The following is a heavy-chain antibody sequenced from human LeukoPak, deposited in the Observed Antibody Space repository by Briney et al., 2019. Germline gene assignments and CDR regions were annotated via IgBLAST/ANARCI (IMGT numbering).Heavy chain of an antibody. CDR3: AKRENYYDSSGYHYVGAFDI. CDR2: ISGGGGST. CDR1: GFTFSAYA. D-gene: IGHD3-22*01. V-gene: IGHV3-23*01. Sequence: GGSLRLSCAASGFTFSAYAMSWVRQAPGKGLEWVSAISGGGGSTYYADSVRGRFTISRDNSKNTVYLQMNSLRAEDTAVYYCAKRENYYDSSGYHYVGAFDIWGQGTMVTVSS. J-gene: IGHJ3*02.